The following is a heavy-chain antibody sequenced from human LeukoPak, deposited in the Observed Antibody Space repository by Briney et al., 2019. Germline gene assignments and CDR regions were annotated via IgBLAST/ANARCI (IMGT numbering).Heavy chain of an antibody. CDR3: ARDHRLLRFLEWFPDY. CDR1: GFTFSSYW. CDR2: IKQDGSEK. V-gene: IGHV3-7*01. J-gene: IGHJ4*02. D-gene: IGHD3-3*01. Sequence: PGGSLRLSCAASGFTFSSYWMSWVRQAPGKGLEWVANIKQDGSEKYYVDSVKGRFTISRDNAKNSLYLQMNSLRAEDTAVYYCARDHRLLRFLEWFPDYWGQGTLVTVSS.